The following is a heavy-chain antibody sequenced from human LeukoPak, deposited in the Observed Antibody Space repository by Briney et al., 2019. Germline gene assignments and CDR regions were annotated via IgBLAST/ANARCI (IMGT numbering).Heavy chain of an antibody. CDR1: GYTFTSYA. J-gene: IGHJ4*02. Sequence: ASVKDSCKASGYTFTSYAKNWVRQAPGQGLEWMGWINTNTGNPTYAQGFTGRFVFSLDTSVSTAYLQISSLKAEDTAVYYCASRDYDFWSGYSFDYWGQGTLVTVSS. CDR2: INTNTGNP. D-gene: IGHD3-3*01. CDR3: ASRDYDFWSGYSFDY. V-gene: IGHV7-4-1*02.